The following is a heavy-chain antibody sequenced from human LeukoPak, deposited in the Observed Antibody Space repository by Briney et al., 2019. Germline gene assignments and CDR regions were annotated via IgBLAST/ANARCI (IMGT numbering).Heavy chain of an antibody. CDR2: IKQDGSEE. D-gene: IGHD6-13*01. J-gene: IGHJ1*01. CDR3: ARLGYGYSSRWSNGGYFQH. CDR1: GFTFSTYW. V-gene: IGHV3-7*01. Sequence: GGSLRLSCAASGFTFSTYWMSWVRQAPGKGLEWVANIKQDGSEEYYVDSVKGRFIISRDNAKNSLFLQMNSLRDEDTAVYYCARLGYGYSSRWSNGGYFQHWGQGTLVTVSS.